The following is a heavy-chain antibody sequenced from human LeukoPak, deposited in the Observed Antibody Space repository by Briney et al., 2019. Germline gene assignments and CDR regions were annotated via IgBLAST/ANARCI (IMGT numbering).Heavy chain of an antibody. V-gene: IGHV3-23*01. J-gene: IGHJ4*02. D-gene: IGHD4-17*01. CDR2: ISGSGGST. CDR3: AKGETVTTPFDY. Sequence: QTGGSLRLSCAASGFTFSRYAMSWVRQAPGKGLEWVSTISGSGGSTYYADSVKGRFTISRDNSKNALYLQMNSLRAEDTAVYYCAKGETVTTPFDYWGQGTLVTVSS. CDR1: GFTFSRYA.